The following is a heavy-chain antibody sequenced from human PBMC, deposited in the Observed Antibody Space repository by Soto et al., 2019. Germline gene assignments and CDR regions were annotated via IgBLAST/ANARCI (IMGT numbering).Heavy chain of an antibody. CDR1: GYTFSSYH. CDR3: ARDLPPVDY. CDR2: IRAYNGNT. Sequence: QIQLVQSGAEVKKPGASVKVSCKASGYTFSSYHITWVRQAPGQGIEWMGWIRAYNGNTNYAQNLQCRDTMTTDPTTSTAYMELRSLRSDDTAVYYCARDLPPVDYWGQGTLDTVSS. V-gene: IGHV1-18*01. J-gene: IGHJ4*02.